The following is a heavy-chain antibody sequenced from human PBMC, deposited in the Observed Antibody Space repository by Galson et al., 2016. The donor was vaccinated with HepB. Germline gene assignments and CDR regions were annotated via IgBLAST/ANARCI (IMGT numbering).Heavy chain of an antibody. CDR1: GFIFKDYA. J-gene: IGHJ1*01. V-gene: IGHV3-9*01. D-gene: IGHD1-26*01. CDR2: ISWNSGSI. CDR3: AQDKASMSVGDTNLQR. Sequence: SLRLSCAASGFIFKDYAMHWVRQAPGKGLEWVSSISWNSGSIGYADSVKGRFTISRDNAKNSLYLQMNSLRAEDTAFYYCAQDKASMSVGDTNLQRWGQGTLVTVSS.